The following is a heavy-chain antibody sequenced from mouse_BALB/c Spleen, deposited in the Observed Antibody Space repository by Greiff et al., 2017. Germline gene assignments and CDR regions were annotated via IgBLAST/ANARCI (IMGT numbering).Heavy chain of an antibody. Sequence: VQGVESGAELARPGASVKLSCKASGYTFTSYWMQWVKQRPGQGLEWIGAIYPGDGDTRYTQKFKGKATLTADKSSSTAYMQLSSLASEDSAVYYCARADVYWYFDVWGAGTTVTVSS. V-gene: IGHV1-87*01. CDR3: ARADVYWYFDV. CDR2: IYPGDGDT. J-gene: IGHJ1*01. CDR1: GYTFTSYW.